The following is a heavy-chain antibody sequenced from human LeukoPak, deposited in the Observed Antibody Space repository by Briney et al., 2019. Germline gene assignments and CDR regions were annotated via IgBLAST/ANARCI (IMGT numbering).Heavy chain of an antibody. Sequence: GGTLRLSCSASGCTFSSSALHWIRQAPGKGLEYVSAISSSGLITYYADSVKGRFTISRDNSKNTLHLQMSSLRAEDTAVYYCAKRSLHNVFFDLWGRGTLVTVSS. J-gene: IGHJ2*01. D-gene: IGHD3-16*01. CDR3: AKRSLHNVFFDL. CDR2: ISSSGLIT. CDR1: GCTFSSSA. V-gene: IGHV3-64D*06.